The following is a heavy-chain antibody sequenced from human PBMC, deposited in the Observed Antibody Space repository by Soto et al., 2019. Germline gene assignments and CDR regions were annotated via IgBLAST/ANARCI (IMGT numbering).Heavy chain of an antibody. V-gene: IGHV3-74*01. CDR1: GFTFSSYW. J-gene: IGHJ3*02. D-gene: IGHD2-21*02. CDR2: INSDGSST. CDR3: ARGPYCGGDCYSGGEDAFDI. Sequence: EVQLVESGGGLVQPGGSLRLSCAASGFTFSSYWMHWVRQAPGKGLVWVSRINSDGSSTSYADSVKGRFTISRDNAKNTLYLQMNSLRAEDTAVYYCARGPYCGGDCYSGGEDAFDIWGQGTMFTFSS.